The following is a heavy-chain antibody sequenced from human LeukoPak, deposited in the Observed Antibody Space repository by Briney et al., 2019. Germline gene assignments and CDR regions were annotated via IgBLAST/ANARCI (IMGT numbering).Heavy chain of an antibody. Sequence: PGGSLRLSCAASGFTFSTSWMTWVRQAPGKGLEWVADINQDGSGKHYVDSVTGRFTISRDNAKNSLYLQVNSLRADDTAIYYRARDPPYTTGAAFDIWGQGTMVTVSA. D-gene: IGHD1-1*01. V-gene: IGHV3-7*01. CDR1: GFTFSTSW. CDR3: ARDPPYTTGAAFDI. CDR2: INQDGSGK. J-gene: IGHJ3*02.